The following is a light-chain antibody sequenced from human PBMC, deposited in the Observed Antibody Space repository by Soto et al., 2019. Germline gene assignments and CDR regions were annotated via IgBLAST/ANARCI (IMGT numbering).Light chain of an antibody. V-gene: IGKV3-11*01. J-gene: IGKJ4*01. CDR2: DSF. CDR3: QQRSNWPLT. Sequence: EIVLTQFPATLSLSPGDGATLSCRASQSVSSYLAWYQQKRGQAPRLLIYDSFNRATGIPARFSGSGSGTDFSLIISSLEPEDFAVYYCQQRSNWPLTFGGGTKVEIK. CDR1: QSVSSY.